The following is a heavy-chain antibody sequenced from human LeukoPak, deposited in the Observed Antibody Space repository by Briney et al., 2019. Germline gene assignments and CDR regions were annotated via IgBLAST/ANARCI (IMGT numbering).Heavy chain of an antibody. V-gene: IGHV4-30-4*08. D-gene: IGHD2-2*01. J-gene: IGHJ6*03. CDR2: IYYSGST. CDR3: ARNSTTDCSSTSCYRYYYYYYMDV. Sequence: SQTLSLTCTVSGGSISSGDYYWSWIRQPPGKGLEWIGYIYYSGSTYYNPSLKSRVTISVDTSKNQFSLKLSSVTAADTAVYYCARNSTTDCSSTSCYRYYYYYYMDVRGKGTTVTVSS. CDR1: GGSISSGDYY.